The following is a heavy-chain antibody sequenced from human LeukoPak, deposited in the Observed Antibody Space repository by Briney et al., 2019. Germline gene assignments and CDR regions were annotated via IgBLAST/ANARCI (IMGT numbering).Heavy chain of an antibody. CDR2: ISSSSSYT. Sequence: GGSLRLSCAASGFMFSSNWMSWVRLAPGKGLEWVSYISSSSSYTNYADSVKGRFTISRDNAKNSLYLQMNSLRAEDTAVYYCARSKDYGDYVFDYWGQGTLVTVSS. CDR3: ARSKDYGDYVFDY. D-gene: IGHD4-17*01. V-gene: IGHV3-21*05. CDR1: GFMFSSNW. J-gene: IGHJ4*02.